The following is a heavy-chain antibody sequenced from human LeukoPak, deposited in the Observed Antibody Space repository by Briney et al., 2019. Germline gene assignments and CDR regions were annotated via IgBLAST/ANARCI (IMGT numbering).Heavy chain of an antibody. CDR1: GFSFSRNW. V-gene: IGHV3-7*04. D-gene: IGHD2-21*01. CDR2: IKQDGTIQ. Sequence: GGSLRLSCVASGFSFSRNWMSWVRQVPGKGLEWVANIKQDGTIQYYVDSVKGRFTISRDNAKNSLDLQMDNLRVEDTAVYYCARGFCGGVSCYALLFDQWGQGTLVTVPS. J-gene: IGHJ4*02. CDR3: ARGFCGGVSCYALLFDQ.